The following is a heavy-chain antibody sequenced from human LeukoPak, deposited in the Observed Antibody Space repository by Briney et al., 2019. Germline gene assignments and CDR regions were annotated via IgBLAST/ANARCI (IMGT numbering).Heavy chain of an antibody. J-gene: IGHJ4*02. CDR3: ARVQSSSWD. D-gene: IGHD6-13*01. CDR1: GDSISSYY. CDR2: IYYSGST. Sequence: SETLSLTCTVSGDSISSYYWSWIRQPPGKGLEWIGYIYYSGSTNYNPSLKSRVTISVDTSKNQFSLKLNSVTAADTAVYYCARVQSSSWDWGQGTLVTVSS. V-gene: IGHV4-59*01.